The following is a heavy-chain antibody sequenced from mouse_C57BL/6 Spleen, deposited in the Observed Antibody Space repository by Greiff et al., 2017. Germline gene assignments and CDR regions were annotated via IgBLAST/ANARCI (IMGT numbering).Heavy chain of an antibody. CDR3: AKQDDGYWYVDV. D-gene: IGHD2-3*01. Sequence: VQLQQSGPGLVQPSQSLSITCTVSGFSLTSYGVHWVRQSPGKGLEWLGVIWRGGSTDYNAAFMSRLSITKDNSKSQVFFKMNSLQADDTAIYNSAKQDDGYWYVDVWGTGTTVTVSS. J-gene: IGHJ1*03. CDR2: IWRGGST. CDR1: GFSLTSYG. V-gene: IGHV2-5*01.